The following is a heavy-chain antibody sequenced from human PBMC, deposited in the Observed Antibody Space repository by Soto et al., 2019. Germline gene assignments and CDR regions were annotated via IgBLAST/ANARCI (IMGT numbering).Heavy chain of an antibody. CDR3: ARDAPPLDYDILTGYYSPYYYYYMDV. Sequence: SVKVSCKASGGTFSSYTISWVRQAPGQGLEWMGRIIPILGIANYAQKFQGRVTITADKSTSTAYMELSSLRSEDTAVYYCARDAPPLDYDILTGYYSPYYYYYMDVWGKGTTVTVSS. V-gene: IGHV1-69*04. D-gene: IGHD3-9*01. J-gene: IGHJ6*03. CDR2: IIPILGIA. CDR1: GGTFSSYT.